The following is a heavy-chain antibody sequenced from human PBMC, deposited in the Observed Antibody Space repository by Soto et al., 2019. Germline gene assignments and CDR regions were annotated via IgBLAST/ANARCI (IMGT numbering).Heavy chain of an antibody. Sequence: VGSLRLSCTASVFSFGVHYMTWIRQAPGKGLEWISYISDSAGTTFYTDSVKGRFTISRDNAKNSLFLQMNSLRVEDTAVYYCAREFCTGGTCYGSFDHWGLGTLVTVSS. D-gene: IGHD2-15*01. CDR3: AREFCTGGTCYGSFDH. CDR1: VFSFGVHY. J-gene: IGHJ4*02. V-gene: IGHV3-11*01. CDR2: ISDSAGTT.